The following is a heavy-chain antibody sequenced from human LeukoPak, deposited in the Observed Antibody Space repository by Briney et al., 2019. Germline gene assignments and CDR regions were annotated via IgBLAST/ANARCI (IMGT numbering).Heavy chain of an antibody. V-gene: IGHV3-43*02. CDR3: ARDTEGYIYGYYYYGMDV. CDR2: ISGDSHST. CDR1: GFTFGDYA. D-gene: IGHD5-18*01. J-gene: IGHJ6*02. Sequence: PGGSLRLSCAASGFTFGDYAMHWVRQAPGKGLEWVSLISGDSHSTFYADSVKGRFTISRDNSKNSLYLQMNSLRNDDTALYYCARDTEGYIYGYYYYGMDVWGQGTTVTVSS.